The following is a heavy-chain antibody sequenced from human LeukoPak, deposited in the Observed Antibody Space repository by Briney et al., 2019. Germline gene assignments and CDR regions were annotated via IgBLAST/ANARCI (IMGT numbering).Heavy chain of an antibody. CDR1: GGSISSYY. V-gene: IGHV4-59*01. D-gene: IGHD3-22*01. CDR3: ARDGYYDSMDY. CDR2: IYYSGST. J-gene: IGHJ4*02. Sequence: PSETLSLTCTGPGGSISSYYWSWIRQPPGKGQEGIGYIYYSGSTNYNPSLKSRVTISVDTSKNQFSLKLSSVTAADTAVYYCARDGYYDSMDYWGQGTLVTVSS.